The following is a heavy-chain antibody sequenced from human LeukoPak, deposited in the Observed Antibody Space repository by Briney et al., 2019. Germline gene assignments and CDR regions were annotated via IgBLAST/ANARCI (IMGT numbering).Heavy chain of an antibody. V-gene: IGHV3-30*18. J-gene: IGHJ4*02. CDR3: AKDDHYDTSGYRD. CDR2: ISYDVGKK. Sequence: GGSLRLSCAASGFTFSSYGMHWVRQAPGKGVEWVAVISYDVGKKYYADSVKGRFTISRDNSKNTLYLQMNSLRAEDTAVYYCAKDDHYDTSGYRDWGQGTLVTVSS. D-gene: IGHD3-22*01. CDR1: GFTFSSYG.